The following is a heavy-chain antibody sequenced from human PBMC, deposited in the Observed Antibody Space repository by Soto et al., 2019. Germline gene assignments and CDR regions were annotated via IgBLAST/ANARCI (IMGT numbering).Heavy chain of an antibody. D-gene: IGHD1-26*01. CDR3: ARDMPYGAGSLAGCDY. CDR2: VYHSGTT. Sequence: QVQLRESGPGLMKPSETLSLTCSVSGVSITGSYWSWIRQPPGETLEWIGYVYHSGTTTYNPSLKSRVSISVDTSKNQFSLRLTSVIAADTAVYYCARDMPYGAGSLAGCDYWGQGILVTVSS. V-gene: IGHV4-59*01. J-gene: IGHJ4*02. CDR1: GVSITGSY.